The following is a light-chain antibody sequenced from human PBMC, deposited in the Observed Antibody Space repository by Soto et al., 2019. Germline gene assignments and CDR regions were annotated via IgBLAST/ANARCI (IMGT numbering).Light chain of an antibody. J-gene: IGKJ4*01. V-gene: IGKV3-11*01. CDR3: HQRDNWPPRT. Sequence: EIVLTQSPATLSLSPGERATLSCRASQSVSTYLAWYQLKPGQAPRLLIYDASNRATGIPARFSGSGSGTDFTLPISSREHEDFAVYYCHQRDNWPPRTFGGGTKVEIK. CDR1: QSVSTY. CDR2: DAS.